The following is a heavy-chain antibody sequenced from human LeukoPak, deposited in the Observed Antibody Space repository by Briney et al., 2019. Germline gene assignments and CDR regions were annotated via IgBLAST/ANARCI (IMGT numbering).Heavy chain of an antibody. Sequence: PSETLSRTCGVSGVSISSYYWSWSPQPPGKGLEWIGYIYYSGSTNYNPPLKSRVTISVDTSKNQFSLKPSSVTAADTAVYYCARDRVTGQWLVTGAFDIWGQGTMVTVSS. J-gene: IGHJ3*02. D-gene: IGHD6-19*01. CDR2: IYYSGST. V-gene: IGHV4-59*01. CDR1: GVSISSYY. CDR3: ARDRVTGQWLVTGAFDI.